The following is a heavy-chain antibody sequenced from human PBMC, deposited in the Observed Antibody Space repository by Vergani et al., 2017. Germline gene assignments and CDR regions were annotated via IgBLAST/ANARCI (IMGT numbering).Heavy chain of an antibody. V-gene: IGHV3-48*01. D-gene: IGHD2-8*01. J-gene: IGHJ6*02. CDR2: ISSSSITI. CDR1: GFTFSSYS. Sequence: EVHLVESGGDLVQPGGSLRLSCAASGFTFSSYSMNWVRQAPGKGLEWVSYISSSSITIYYVDSVKGRFTVSRDNVKNSLYLQMNSLRAEDTAVYYCAREGGGLYPPYGLDVWGQGTTVTVSS. CDR3: AREGGGLYPPYGLDV.